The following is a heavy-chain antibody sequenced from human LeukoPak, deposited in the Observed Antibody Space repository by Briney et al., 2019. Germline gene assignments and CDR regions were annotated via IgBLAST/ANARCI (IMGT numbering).Heavy chain of an antibody. CDR1: GGSISSYY. D-gene: IGHD3-22*01. CDR2: IYYSGST. J-gene: IGHJ4*02. Sequence: PSETLSLTCTVSGGSISSYYWSWIRQPPGKGLEWIGYIYYSGSTNYNPSLKSRVTISVDTSKNQFSLKLSSVTAADTAVYYCARPSGYYYDSSGYYTGPDYWGQGTLVTVSS. CDR3: ARPSGYYYDSSGYYTGPDY. V-gene: IGHV4-59*08.